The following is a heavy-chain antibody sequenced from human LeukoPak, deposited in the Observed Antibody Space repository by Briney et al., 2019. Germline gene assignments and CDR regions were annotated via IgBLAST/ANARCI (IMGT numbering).Heavy chain of an antibody. D-gene: IGHD2-2*01. Sequence: GGSLRLSCAASGFTFRSYAMGWVRQAPGKGLEWVSSISGNGGDTYYADSVKGRITISRDNSKNTLYLQMDGLRAEDTAVYYCAKTGGIVVVPSANDYWGQGTLVTVSS. V-gene: IGHV3-23*01. J-gene: IGHJ4*02. CDR3: AKTGGIVVVPSANDY. CDR1: GFTFRSYA. CDR2: ISGNGGDT.